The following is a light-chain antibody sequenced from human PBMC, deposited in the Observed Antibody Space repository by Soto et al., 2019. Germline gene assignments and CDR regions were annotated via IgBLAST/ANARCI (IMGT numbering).Light chain of an antibody. J-gene: IGKJ5*01. CDR1: QSVGSN. CDR2: AVS. CDR3: QQYNRWPLT. Sequence: EIVMTQSPATLSVSPGERATLSCGASQSVGSNLAWYQQKPGQAPSLLIYAVSTRATGIPARFSGSGSGTDFTLTISSLQSEDFAVYYCQQYNRWPLTFGQGTRLEIK. V-gene: IGKV3-15*01.